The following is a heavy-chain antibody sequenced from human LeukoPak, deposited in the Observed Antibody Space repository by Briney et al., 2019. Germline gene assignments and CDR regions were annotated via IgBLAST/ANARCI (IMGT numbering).Heavy chain of an antibody. J-gene: IGHJ4*02. CDR3: ARGVAVALVRYFDY. Sequence: SETVSLTCTVSGGSISSRSFYWGWIRQPPGKGLEWIGEINHSGSTNYNPSLKSRVTISVDTSKNQFSLKLSSVTAADTAVYYCARGVAVALVRYFDYWGQGSLVTVSS. D-gene: IGHD6-19*01. CDR1: GGSISSRSFY. CDR2: INHSGST. V-gene: IGHV4-39*07.